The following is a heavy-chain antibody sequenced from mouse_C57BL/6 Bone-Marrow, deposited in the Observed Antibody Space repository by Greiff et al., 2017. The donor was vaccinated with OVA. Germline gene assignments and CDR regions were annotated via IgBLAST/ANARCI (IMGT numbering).Heavy chain of an antibody. CDR2: IDPNSGGT. J-gene: IGHJ3*01. D-gene: IGHD1-1*01. Sequence: QVQLQQPGAELVKPGASVTLSCKASGYTFTSYWMHWVKQRPGRGLEWIGRIDPNSGGTKYNEKFKSKATLTVDKPSSTAYMQLSSLPSEDSAVYYGARGWVYYGSFAYWGQGTLVTVSA. V-gene: IGHV1-72*01. CDR1: GYTFTSYW. CDR3: ARGWVYYGSFAY.